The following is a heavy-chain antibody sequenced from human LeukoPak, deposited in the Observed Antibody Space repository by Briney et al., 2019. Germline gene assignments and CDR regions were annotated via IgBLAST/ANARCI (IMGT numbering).Heavy chain of an antibody. CDR3: ARALDSSGSYAVY. Sequence: GASVKVSCKASGYTFTGYYMHWVRQAPGQGLEWMGWISGYNGNTNYAQKFQGRVTMTTDTSTSTADMELRSLRSDDTAVYYCARALDSSGSYAVYWGQGTLVTVSS. CDR1: GYTFTGYY. CDR2: ISGYNGNT. D-gene: IGHD1-26*01. V-gene: IGHV1-18*04. J-gene: IGHJ4*02.